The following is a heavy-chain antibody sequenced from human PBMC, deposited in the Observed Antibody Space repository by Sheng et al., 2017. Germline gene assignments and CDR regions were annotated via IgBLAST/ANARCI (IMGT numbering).Heavy chain of an antibody. Sequence: QVQLQESGPGLVKPSETLSLTCTVSGGSISSYYWSWIRQPPGKGLEWIGYIYYSGSTNYNPSLKSRVTISVDTSKNQFSLKLSSVTAADTAVYYCARALVVGAXNFDYWGQGTLVTVSS. J-gene: IGHJ4*02. D-gene: IGHD1-26*01. CDR2: IYYSGST. V-gene: IGHV4-59*01. CDR1: GGSISSYY. CDR3: ARALVVGAXNFDY.